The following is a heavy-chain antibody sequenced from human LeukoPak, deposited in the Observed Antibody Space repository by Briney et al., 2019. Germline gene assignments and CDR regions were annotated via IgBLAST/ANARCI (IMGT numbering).Heavy chain of an antibody. CDR2: ISGGGGAT. J-gene: IGHJ4*02. CDR3: ARRGSACFDY. D-gene: IGHD3-10*01. V-gene: IGHV3-23*01. CDR1: GFTFSTNG. Sequence: GSLRLSCAASGFTFSTNGMSWVRQAPGKGLEWVSAISGGGGATDYAESVKGRFTISRDNSKNTLYLQMNSLRAEDTAVYYCARRGSACFDYWGQGTLVTVSS.